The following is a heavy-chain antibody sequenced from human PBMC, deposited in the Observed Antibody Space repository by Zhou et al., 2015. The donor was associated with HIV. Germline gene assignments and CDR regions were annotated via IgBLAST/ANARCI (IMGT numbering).Heavy chain of an antibody. CDR3: AREGWGSWYFDL. D-gene: IGHD7-27*01. CDR2: IIPIFGTT. V-gene: IGHV1-69*06. CDR1: GGTFSSDG. Sequence: QVQLVQSGAEVKKPGSSVKVSCKASGGTFSSDGITWVRQAPGQGLEWMGGIIPIFGTTNYGKKFQGRVTITADRSTTTAYMELRSLRSEDTAVYYCAREGWGSWYFDLWGRGTLVTVSS. J-gene: IGHJ2*01.